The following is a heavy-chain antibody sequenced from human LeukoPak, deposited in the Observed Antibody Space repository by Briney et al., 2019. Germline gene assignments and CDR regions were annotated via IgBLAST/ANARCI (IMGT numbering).Heavy chain of an antibody. CDR2: IYHSGST. D-gene: IGHD3-10*01. J-gene: IGHJ4*02. CDR1: GGSISSGGYY. Sequence: SETLSLTCTVSGGSISSGGYYWSWIRQPPGKGLEWIGYIYHSGSTYYNPSLKSRVTISVDRSKNQFSLKLSSVTAADTAVYYCARGGVWFGPHYYFDYWGQGTLVTVSS. V-gene: IGHV4-30-2*01. CDR3: ARGGVWFGPHYYFDY.